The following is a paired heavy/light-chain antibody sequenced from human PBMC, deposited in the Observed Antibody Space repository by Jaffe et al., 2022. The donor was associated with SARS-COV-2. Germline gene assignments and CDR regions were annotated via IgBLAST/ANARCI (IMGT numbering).Light chain of an antibody. CDR3: MQALQTNT. CDR2: LGS. CDR1: QSLLHSNGYNY. J-gene: IGKJ4*01. V-gene: IGKV2-28*01. Sequence: DIVMTQSPLSLPVTPGEPASISCRSSQSLLHSNGYNYLDWYLQKPGQSPQLLIYLGSNRASGVPDRFSGSGSGTDFTLKISRVEAEDVGVYYCMQALQTNTFGGGTKVEIK.
Heavy chain of an antibody. D-gene: IGHD5-18*01. Sequence: QVTLKESGPVLVKPTETLTLTCTVSGFSLSNARMGVSWIRQPPGKALEWLAHIFSNDEKSYSTSLKSRLTISKDTSKSQVVLTMTNMDPVDTATYYCARIWDTAMDAYYYYGMDVWGQGTTVTVSS. CDR1: GFSLSNARMG. V-gene: IGHV2-26*01. CDR2: IFSNDEK. CDR3: ARIWDTAMDAYYYYGMDV. J-gene: IGHJ6*02.